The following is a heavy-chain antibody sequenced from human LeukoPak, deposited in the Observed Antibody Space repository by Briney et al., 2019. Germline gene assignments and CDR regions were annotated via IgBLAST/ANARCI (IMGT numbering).Heavy chain of an antibody. CDR3: ARHDYYDSSGYYKN. Sequence: SETLSLTCAVSGYSISSGYYWGWIRQLPGKGLEWIGSIYHSGSTYYNPSLKSRVTISVDTSKNQFSLKLSSVTAADTAVYYCARHDYYDSSGYYKNWGQGTLVTVSS. J-gene: IGHJ4*02. CDR2: IYHSGST. V-gene: IGHV4-38-2*01. CDR1: GYSISSGYY. D-gene: IGHD3-22*01.